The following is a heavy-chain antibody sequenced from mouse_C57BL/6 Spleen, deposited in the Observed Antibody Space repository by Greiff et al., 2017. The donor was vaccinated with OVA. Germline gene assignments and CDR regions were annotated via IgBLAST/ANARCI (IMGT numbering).Heavy chain of an antibody. CDR2: ISSGSSTI. J-gene: IGHJ3*01. CDR1: GFTFSDYG. V-gene: IGHV5-17*01. CDR3: AVTAQAAWFAY. D-gene: IGHD3-2*02. Sequence: EVKVEESGGGLVKPGGSLKLSCAASGFTFSDYGMHWVRQAPEKGLEWVAYISSGSSTIYYADTVKGRFTISRDNAKNTLFLQMTSLRSEDTAMYYCAVTAQAAWFAYWGQGTLVTVSA.